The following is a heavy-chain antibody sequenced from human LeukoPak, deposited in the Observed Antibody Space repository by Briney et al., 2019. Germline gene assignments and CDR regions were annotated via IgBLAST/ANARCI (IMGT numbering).Heavy chain of an antibody. Sequence: GGSLRLSCAASGFTFSSYAMTWVRQAPGKGLEWVSAISGSGGSTYYADSVKGRFAISRDNSWNTLFLQLNSLRAENTAVYYCAKGSSYCGGDCFGYDWGQGTLVTVSS. D-gene: IGHD2-21*02. J-gene: IGHJ4*02. V-gene: IGHV3-23*01. CDR2: ISGSGGST. CDR3: AKGSSYCGGDCFGYD. CDR1: GFTFSSYA.